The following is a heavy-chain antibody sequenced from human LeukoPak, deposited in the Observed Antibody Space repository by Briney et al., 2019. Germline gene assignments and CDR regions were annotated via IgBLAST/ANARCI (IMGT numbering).Heavy chain of an antibody. Sequence: SETLSLTCTVSGGSISSSSYYWGWIRQPPGTGLEWIGSIYYSGSTYYNPSLKSRVTISVDTSKNQFSLKLSSVTAADTAVYYCASATVRYYDFWSGPSRDAFDIWGQGTMVTVSS. V-gene: IGHV4-39*01. J-gene: IGHJ3*02. CDR1: GGSISSSSYY. CDR3: ASATVRYYDFWSGPSRDAFDI. CDR2: IYYSGST. D-gene: IGHD3-3*01.